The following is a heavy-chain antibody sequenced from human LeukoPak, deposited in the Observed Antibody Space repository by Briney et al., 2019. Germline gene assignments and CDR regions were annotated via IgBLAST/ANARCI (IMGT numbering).Heavy chain of an antibody. CDR3: ASAIAAENWFDP. CDR2: IYYSGST. D-gene: IGHD6-13*01. CDR1: GGSISSYY. V-gene: IGHV4-59*08. Sequence: PSETLSLTCTVSGGSISSYYWSWIRQPPGKGLEWIGYIYYSGSTNYNPSLKSRVTISVDTSKNQFSLKLSSVTAADTAVYYCASAIAAENWFDPWGQGTLVTVSS. J-gene: IGHJ5*02.